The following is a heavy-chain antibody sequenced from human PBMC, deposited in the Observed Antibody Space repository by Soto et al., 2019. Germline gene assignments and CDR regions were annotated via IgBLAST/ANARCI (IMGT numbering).Heavy chain of an antibody. Sequence: PGGSLRLSCAASGFTFSSYSMNWVRQAPGKGLEWVSSISSSSSYIYYADSVKGRFTISRDNAKNSLYLQMNSLRAEDTAVYYCARRYYYGSGSYPNYYYYYMDVWGKGTTVTVSS. J-gene: IGHJ6*03. CDR1: GFTFSSYS. V-gene: IGHV3-21*01. CDR2: ISSSSSYI. D-gene: IGHD3-10*01. CDR3: ARRYYYGSGSYPNYYYYYMDV.